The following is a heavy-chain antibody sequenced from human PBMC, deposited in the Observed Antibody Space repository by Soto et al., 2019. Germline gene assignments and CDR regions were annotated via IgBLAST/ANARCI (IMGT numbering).Heavy chain of an antibody. V-gene: IGHV3-21*01. CDR2: ISVSGDNI. Sequence: XGSLKLSCLASGFSFNSFNMNLIRRAPGRGLEWVASISVSGDNIYYGDSMQGRFTISRDNSKRSVFLDLNSLRVEDTAVYYCARDLGLLKSMFDYWGQGTLVTVSS. CDR3: ARDLGLLKSMFDY. D-gene: IGHD2-8*01. J-gene: IGHJ4*02. CDR1: GFSFNSFN.